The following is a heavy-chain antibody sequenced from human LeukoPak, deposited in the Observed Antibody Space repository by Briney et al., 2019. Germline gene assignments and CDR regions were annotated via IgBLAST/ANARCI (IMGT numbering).Heavy chain of an antibody. CDR3: ARDTLLFLWIAELDY. Sequence: ASVKVSCKASGYTFTGYYMHWVRQAPGQGLEWMGWINPNSGGTNYAQKFQGGVTMTRDTSISTAYMVLSRLRSDDTAVYYCARDTLLFLWIAELDYWGQGTLVTVSS. D-gene: IGHD3-3*01. V-gene: IGHV1-2*02. CDR2: INPNSGGT. CDR1: GYTFTGYY. J-gene: IGHJ4*02.